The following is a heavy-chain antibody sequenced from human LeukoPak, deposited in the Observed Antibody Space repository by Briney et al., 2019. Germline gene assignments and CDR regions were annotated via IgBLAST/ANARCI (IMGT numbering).Heavy chain of an antibody. D-gene: IGHD6-19*01. J-gene: IGHJ4*02. CDR3: ARASSAVAGKPVYFDY. Sequence: PSETLSLTCAVSGGPISSSNWWSWVRQPPGKGLEWIGEIYHSGSTNYNPSLKSRVTISVDKSKNQFSLKLSSVTAADTAVYYCARASSAVAGKPVYFDYWGQGTLVTVSS. CDR2: IYHSGST. CDR1: GGPISSSNW. V-gene: IGHV4-4*02.